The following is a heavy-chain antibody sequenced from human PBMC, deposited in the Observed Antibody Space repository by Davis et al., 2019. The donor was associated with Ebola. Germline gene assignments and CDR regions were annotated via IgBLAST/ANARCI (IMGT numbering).Heavy chain of an antibody. V-gene: IGHV3-7*01. CDR1: GFTLSSHW. CDR2: IKQDGSEK. Sequence: GESLKISCAASGFTLSSHWMHWVRQAPGKGLEWVANIKQDGSEKYYVDSVKGRFTISRDNAKNSLYLQMNSLRAEDTAVYYCARDNSVAGFTFVYYFDYWGQGTLVTVSS. CDR3: ARDNSVAGFTFVYYFDY. J-gene: IGHJ4*02. D-gene: IGHD6-19*01.